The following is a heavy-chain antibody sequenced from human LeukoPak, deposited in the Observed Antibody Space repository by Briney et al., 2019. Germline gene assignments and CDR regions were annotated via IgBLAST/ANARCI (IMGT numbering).Heavy chain of an antibody. CDR3: ARDGDYNFWIGNYDY. D-gene: IGHD3-3*01. V-gene: IGHV3-48*01. Sequence: SGGSLRLSCAASGFTFSRYTMNWIRQAPGKGLEWVSYITGSTSIIYYADSVKGRFTISRDNAKNSLFLQMNSLRAEDTAVYYCARDGDYNFWIGNYDYWGQGALVTVSS. J-gene: IGHJ4*02. CDR2: ITGSTSII. CDR1: GFTFSRYT.